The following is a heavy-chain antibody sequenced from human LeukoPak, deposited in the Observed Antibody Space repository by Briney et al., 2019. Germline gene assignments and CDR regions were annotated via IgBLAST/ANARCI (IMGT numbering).Heavy chain of an antibody. D-gene: IGHD2-2*01. J-gene: IGHJ4*02. CDR1: GGSLSSSSYY. V-gene: IGHV4-39*01. CDR3: ARHEDIVVVPAANPTPYYFDY. CDR2: IYYSGST. Sequence: PSETLSLTCTVSGGSLSSSSYYWGWIRQPPGKGLEWIGSIYYSGSTYYNPSLKSRVTISVDTSKNQFSLKLSSVTAADTAVYYCARHEDIVVVPAANPTPYYFDYWGQGTLVTVSS.